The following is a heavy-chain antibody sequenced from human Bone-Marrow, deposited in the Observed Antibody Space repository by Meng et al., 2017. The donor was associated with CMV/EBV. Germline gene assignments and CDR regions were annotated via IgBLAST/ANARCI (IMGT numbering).Heavy chain of an antibody. CDR2: IYYSGST. CDR3: ARTWIQIFTPDFDS. Sequence: SETLSLTCTVSGGSISSSSYYWGWIRQPPGKGLEWIGSIYYSGSTYYNPSLKRRVTISVDTSKNQFSLKLSSVTAADTAVYYCARTWIQIFTPDFDSWGRGTLVTVSS. V-gene: IGHV4-39*01. J-gene: IGHJ4*02. D-gene: IGHD5-18*01. CDR1: GGSISSSSYY.